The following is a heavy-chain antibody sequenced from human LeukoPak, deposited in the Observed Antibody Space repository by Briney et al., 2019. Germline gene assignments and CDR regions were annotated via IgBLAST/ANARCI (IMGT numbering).Heavy chain of an antibody. CDR2: ISAYNGNT. Sequence: GASVKVSCKASGYTFTSYGISWVRQAPGQGLEWMGWISAYNGNTNYAQKLQGRVTMTTDTSTSTAYMELRSLRSDDTAVYYCASSYDILTGYRHPQFDYWGQGTLVTVSS. D-gene: IGHD3-9*01. CDR1: GYTFTSYG. V-gene: IGHV1-18*01. CDR3: ASSYDILTGYRHPQFDY. J-gene: IGHJ4*02.